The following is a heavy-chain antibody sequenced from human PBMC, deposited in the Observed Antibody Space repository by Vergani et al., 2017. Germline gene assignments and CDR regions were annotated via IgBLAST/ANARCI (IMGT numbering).Heavy chain of an antibody. Sequence: EVQLVESGGGLVQPGRSLRLSCAASGFTFDDYAMHWVRQAPGKGLEWVANIKQDGSEKYYVDSVKGRVTISRDNAKNSLYLQMNSLRAEDTAVYYCAKDPFYYYGMDVWGQGTTVTVSS. J-gene: IGHJ6*02. CDR2: IKQDGSEK. CDR1: GFTFDDYA. V-gene: IGHV3-7*03. CDR3: AKDPFYYYGMDV.